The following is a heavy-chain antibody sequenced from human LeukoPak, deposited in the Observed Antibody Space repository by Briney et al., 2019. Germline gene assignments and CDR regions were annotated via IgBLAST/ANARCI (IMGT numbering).Heavy chain of an antibody. CDR1: GGSISSYY. D-gene: IGHD3-10*01. CDR3: ARGSSMVRGDIDY. V-gene: IGHV4-59*01. CDR2: IYYSGST. J-gene: IGHJ4*02. Sequence: SETLSLTCTVSGGSISSYYWSWIRQPPGKGLEWIGYIYYSGSTNYNPSLKSRVTISVDTSKNQFSLKLSSVTAADTAVYYCARGSSMVRGDIDYWGQGTLATVSS.